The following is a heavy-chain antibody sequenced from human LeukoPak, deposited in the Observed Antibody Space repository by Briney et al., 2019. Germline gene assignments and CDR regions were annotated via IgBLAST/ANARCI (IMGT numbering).Heavy chain of an antibody. CDR1: GGSISSYY. CDR2: IYYSGST. CDR3: ARLGVVVVAATGMDV. J-gene: IGHJ6*02. D-gene: IGHD2-15*01. V-gene: IGHV4-59*08. Sequence: SETLSLTCTVSGGSISSYYWSWIRQPPGKGLEWIGYIYYSGSTNYNPSLKSRVTISIDTSKNQLCLKLSSVTAADTAVYYCARLGVVVVAATGMDVWGQGTTVTVSS.